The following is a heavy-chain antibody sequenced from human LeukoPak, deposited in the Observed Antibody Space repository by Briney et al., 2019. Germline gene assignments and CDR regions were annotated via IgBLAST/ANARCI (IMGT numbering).Heavy chain of an antibody. CDR1: GYTFTIYD. Sequence: GASVKVSCKASGYTFTIYDINWVRQATGQGLEWVGWMHPNSGNTGYAQKFQGRVTMTRDTSISTAYMELSSLRSEDTAVYYCARYAVVAAMNWFDPWGQGTLVIVSS. CDR2: MHPNSGNT. D-gene: IGHD2-15*01. V-gene: IGHV1-8*01. CDR3: ARYAVVAAMNWFDP. J-gene: IGHJ5*02.